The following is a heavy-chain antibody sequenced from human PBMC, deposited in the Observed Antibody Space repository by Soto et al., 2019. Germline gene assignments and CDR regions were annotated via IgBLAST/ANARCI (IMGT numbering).Heavy chain of an antibody. D-gene: IGHD3-10*01. J-gene: IGHJ6*01. Sequence: SVKLSCKASGGTFSSYAISCVRQAPGQRLEWMGGIIPICGTANYAQKFQGRVTITADESTSTAYMELSSLRSEDAAVYYCARNRRYGSGSCSTYYCYCGMDVWGQGTTVTVSS. CDR3: ARNRRYGSGSCSTYYCYCGMDV. CDR2: IIPICGTA. V-gene: IGHV1-69*13. CDR1: GGTFSSYA.